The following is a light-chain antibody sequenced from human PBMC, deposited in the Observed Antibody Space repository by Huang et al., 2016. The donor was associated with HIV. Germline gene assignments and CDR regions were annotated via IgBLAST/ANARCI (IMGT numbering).Light chain of an antibody. CDR1: QSIKSN. J-gene: IGKJ1*01. CDR2: GAS. Sequence: IVMTQSPVTLSVSPGERAALSCRAGQSIKSNLAWYQQKPGQAPRLLIYGASTRATGVPDRFSGSGSGTEFTLTINNLQSDEFAVYYCQQYDYWPPVTFGQGTKV. CDR3: QQYDYWPPVT. V-gene: IGKV3-15*01.